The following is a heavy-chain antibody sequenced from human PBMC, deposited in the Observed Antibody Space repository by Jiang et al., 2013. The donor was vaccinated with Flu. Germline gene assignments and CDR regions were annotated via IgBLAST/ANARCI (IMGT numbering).Heavy chain of an antibody. Sequence: PGESLKISCKGSAYTFTSYWIGWVRQMPGKGLEWMGIIYPGDSDTRYSPSFQGQVTISVDKSISTAYLQWSSLKASDTAMYYCARRLRGGNPEGYYDLWGRGTLVTVSS. CDR3: ARRLRGGNPEGYYDL. CDR2: IYPGDSDT. D-gene: IGHD4-23*01. CDR1: AYTFTSYW. J-gene: IGHJ2*01. V-gene: IGHV5-51*03.